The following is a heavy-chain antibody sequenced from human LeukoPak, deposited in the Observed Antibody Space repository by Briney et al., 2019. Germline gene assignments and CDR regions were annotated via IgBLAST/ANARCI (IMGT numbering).Heavy chain of an antibody. CDR1: GYTFTGYY. D-gene: IGHD6-19*01. V-gene: IGHV1-2*02. CDR3: ASMYSSGWYDDY. Sequence: ASVKVSCKASGYTFTGYYMHWVRQAPGQGLEWMGWINPNSGGTNYAQKFQGRVTMTWDTSISTAYMELSRLRSDDTAVYYCASMYSSGWYDDYWGQGTLVTVSS. J-gene: IGHJ4*02. CDR2: INPNSGGT.